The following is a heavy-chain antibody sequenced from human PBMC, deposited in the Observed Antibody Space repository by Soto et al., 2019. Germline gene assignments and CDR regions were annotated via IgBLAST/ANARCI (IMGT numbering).Heavy chain of an antibody. Sequence: GGSLRLSCAASGFTFSDYDRSWIRQAPGKGLEWVSYISSSGSTIYYADSVKGRFTISRDNAKNSLYLQMNSLRAEDTAVYYCARPYPNMDWFDPWGQGTLVTVSS. V-gene: IGHV3-11*01. CDR2: ISSSGSTI. D-gene: IGHD2-21*01. CDR3: ARPYPNMDWFDP. CDR1: GFTFSDYD. J-gene: IGHJ5*02.